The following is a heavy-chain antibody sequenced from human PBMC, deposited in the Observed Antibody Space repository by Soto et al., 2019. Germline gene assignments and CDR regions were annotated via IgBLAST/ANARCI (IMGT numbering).Heavy chain of an antibody. D-gene: IGHD5-12*01. CDR3: ARHVVDVMATITSFDS. CDR1: VGSISSSRYY. V-gene: IGHV4-39*01. Sequence: QLQLQESGPGLVKPSETLSLTCSVSVGSISSSRYYWGWIRQPPGKGLEWIATIYYGGSTYYNPSLKSRVTISVDTSKNQFSLKLSSVTAADTAVYYCARHVVDVMATITSFDSWGQGTLVTVSS. CDR2: IYYGGST. J-gene: IGHJ4*02.